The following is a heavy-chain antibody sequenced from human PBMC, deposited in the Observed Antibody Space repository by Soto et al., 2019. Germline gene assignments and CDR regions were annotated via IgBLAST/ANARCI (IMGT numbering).Heavy chain of an antibody. CDR3: AGYSNSWSKYVKH. Sequence: SQTLSLTSADYGESFRGYWCSWIPQTPGERLEWVGDICHGGGANYNPSLKSRVSFSMDPSKNQFSLKLNSVMAADTAVYYCAGYSNSWSKYVKHWGRGSLVTVS. CDR1: GESFRGYW. J-gene: IGHJ1*01. D-gene: IGHD6-13*01. V-gene: IGHV4-34*01. CDR2: ICHGGGA.